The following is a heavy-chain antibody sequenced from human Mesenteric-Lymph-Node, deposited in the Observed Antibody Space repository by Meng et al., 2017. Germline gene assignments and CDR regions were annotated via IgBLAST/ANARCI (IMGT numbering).Heavy chain of an antibody. CDR3: AREDHDYSSSSDAFDI. CDR1: GFTFSSYE. Sequence: GESLKISCAASGFTFSSYEMNWVRQAPGKGLEGISYINSGGSSIYYADSVKGRFTISRDNAKNSLFLQKNSLRAEDTALYYCAREDHDYSSSSDAFDIWGQGTMVTVSS. J-gene: IGHJ3*02. V-gene: IGHV3-48*03. CDR2: INSGGSSI. D-gene: IGHD6-6*01.